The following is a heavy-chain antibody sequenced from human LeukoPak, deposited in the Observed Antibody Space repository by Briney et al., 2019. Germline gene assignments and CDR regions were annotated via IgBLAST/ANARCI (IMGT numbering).Heavy chain of an antibody. J-gene: IGHJ3*02. CDR2: IVVGSGNT. CDR3: AAGGLAAAGTRGSFDI. V-gene: IGHV1-58*01. D-gene: IGHD6-13*01. CDR1: GFTFTSSA. Sequence: GASVKVSCKASGFTFTSSAVQWVRQARGQRLEWIGWIVVGSGNTNYAQKFQERVTITRDMSTSTAYMELSSLRSEDTAVYYCAAGGLAAAGTRGSFDIWGQGTMVTASS.